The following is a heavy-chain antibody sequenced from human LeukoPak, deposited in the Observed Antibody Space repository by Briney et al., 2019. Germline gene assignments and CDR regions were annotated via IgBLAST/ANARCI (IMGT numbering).Heavy chain of an antibody. CDR2: IGTAGDT. V-gene: IGHV3-13*01. CDR1: GFTFSSYD. Sequence: GGSLRLSCAASGFTFSSYDMHWVRQATGKGLEWVSAIGTAGDTYYADSVKGRFTISRDNSKNTLYLQMNSLRAEDTAVYYCAKDRSYGMDVWGQGTTVTVSS. J-gene: IGHJ6*02. CDR3: AKDRSYGMDV. D-gene: IGHD3-16*02.